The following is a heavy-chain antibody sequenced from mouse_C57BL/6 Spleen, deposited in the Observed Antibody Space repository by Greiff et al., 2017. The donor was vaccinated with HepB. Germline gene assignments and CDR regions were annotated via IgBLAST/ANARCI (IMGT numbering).Heavy chain of an antibody. J-gene: IGHJ2*01. CDR3: ARGAITTVVATGFDY. Sequence: QQSCKASGYTFTSYWMQWVNQRPGQGLEWIGEIDPSDSYTNYNQKFKGKATLTVDTSSSTAYMQLSSLTSEDSAVYYCARGAITTVVATGFDYWGQGTTLTVSS. CDR2: IDPSDSYT. V-gene: IGHV1-50*01. CDR1: GYTFTSYW. D-gene: IGHD1-1*01.